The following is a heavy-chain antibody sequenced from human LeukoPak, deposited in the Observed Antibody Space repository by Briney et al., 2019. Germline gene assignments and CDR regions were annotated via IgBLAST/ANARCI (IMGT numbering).Heavy chain of an antibody. Sequence: ASVKAPCKASGYTFTSYDINWVRQATGQGLEWMGWMNPNSGNTGYAQKFQGRVTMTRNTSISTAYMELSSLRSEDTAVYYCARGPPTYYDFWSGYSGEAFDIWGQGTMVTVSS. D-gene: IGHD3-3*01. J-gene: IGHJ3*02. CDR1: GYTFTSYD. V-gene: IGHV1-8*01. CDR3: ARGPPTYYDFWSGYSGEAFDI. CDR2: MNPNSGNT.